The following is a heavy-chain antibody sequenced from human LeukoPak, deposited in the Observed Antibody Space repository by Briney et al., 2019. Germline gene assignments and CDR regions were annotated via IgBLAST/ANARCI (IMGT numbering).Heavy chain of an antibody. CDR2: IKQDGSEK. D-gene: IGHD1-14*01. J-gene: IGHJ4*02. CDR3: AILGSHRYFDY. V-gene: IGHV3-7*01. CDR1: GFTFSSYW. Sequence: GGSLRLSCAASGFTFSSYWMSWVRQAPGKGLEWVANIKQDGSEKYYVDSVKGRFTISRDNAKNSLYLQMNSLRAEDTAVYYCAILGSHRYFDYWGQGTLVTVSS.